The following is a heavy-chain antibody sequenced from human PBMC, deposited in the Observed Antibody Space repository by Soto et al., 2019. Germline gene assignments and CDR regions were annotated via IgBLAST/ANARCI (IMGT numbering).Heavy chain of an antibody. J-gene: IGHJ4*02. D-gene: IGHD2-2*01. CDR1: GFTLSDYY. CDR2: ISSSGSSK. CDR3: ARDPEDIVVVPAATGPVDY. V-gene: IGHV3-11*01. Sequence: QVQLVESGGGLVKPGGSLRLSCAASGFTLSDYYMSWIRQAPGKGLEWVSYISSSGSSKYYADSVKGRFPISRDNAKNSLYLQMNRLRAEDTAVYYCARDPEDIVVVPAATGPVDYWGQGTLVTVSS.